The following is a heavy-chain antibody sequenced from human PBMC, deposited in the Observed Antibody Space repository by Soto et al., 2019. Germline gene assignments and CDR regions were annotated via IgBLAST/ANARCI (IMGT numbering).Heavy chain of an antibody. V-gene: IGHV3-23*01. CDR1: GFTFSSYA. CDR2: ISGSGGGT. D-gene: IGHD6-6*01. CDR3: AKTAAARPNLYLDY. Sequence: PXGSLILSCSATGFTFSSYAMSWVRQAPGKGLEWVSVISGSGGGTYYADSVKGRFTISRDKSKNTLYLQMNSLRVEDTAVFYCAKTAAARPNLYLDYWGQGTLVTVSS. J-gene: IGHJ4*02.